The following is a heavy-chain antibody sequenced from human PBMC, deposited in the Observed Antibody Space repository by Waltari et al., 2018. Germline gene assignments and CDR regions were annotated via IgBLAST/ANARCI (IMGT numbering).Heavy chain of an antibody. CDR2: ISSSGSTI. J-gene: IGHJ4*02. CDR3: ARSYGDPPFDY. CDR1: GFTFSSYE. Sequence: EVQLVESGGGLVQPGGSLRLSCAASGFTFSSYEMNWVRQAPGKGLEGVSYISSSGSTIYYADSVKGRFTISRDNAKNSLYLQMNSLRAEDTAVYYCARSYGDPPFDYWGQGTLVTVSS. V-gene: IGHV3-48*03. D-gene: IGHD4-17*01.